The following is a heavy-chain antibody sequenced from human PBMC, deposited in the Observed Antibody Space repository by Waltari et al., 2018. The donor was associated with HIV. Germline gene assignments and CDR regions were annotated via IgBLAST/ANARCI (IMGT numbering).Heavy chain of an antibody. Sequence: EVQLLESGGGLVQPGGSLRLSCVASGFTFSSYAMNWVRQAPGKGLEWVSCISGSGGSTYYADSVKGRFTISRDNSKNTLYLQMNSLRAEDTAVFYCAKDPDPYYDFWSGYFPGYFDYWGQGTPVTVSS. V-gene: IGHV3-23*01. CDR3: AKDPDPYYDFWSGYFPGYFDY. CDR2: ISGSGGST. J-gene: IGHJ4*02. D-gene: IGHD3-3*01. CDR1: GFTFSSYA.